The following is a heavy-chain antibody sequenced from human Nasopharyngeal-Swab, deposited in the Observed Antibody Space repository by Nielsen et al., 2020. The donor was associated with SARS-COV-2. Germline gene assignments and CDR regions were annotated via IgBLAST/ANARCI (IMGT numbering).Heavy chain of an antibody. D-gene: IGHD5-12*01. V-gene: IGHV3-23*01. J-gene: IGHJ6*03. CDR2: ISASGGST. CDR1: GFSFSSYA. CDR3: ARRGKIVATIPYYYYYYYMDV. Sequence: GGSLRLSCVASGFSFSSYAMSWVRQTPGKGLEWVSGISASGGSTYYADSVKGRFTISRDNSKNTLYLQMNSLRAEDTAVYYCARRGKIVATIPYYYYYYYMDVWGKGTTVTVSS.